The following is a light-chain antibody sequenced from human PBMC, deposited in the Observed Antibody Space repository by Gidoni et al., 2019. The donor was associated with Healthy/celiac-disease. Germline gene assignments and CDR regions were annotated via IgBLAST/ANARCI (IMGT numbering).Light chain of an antibody. J-gene: IGLJ2*01. CDR2: ENN. CDR1: SSKLGNDY. Sequence: QSVLTQPPSVSAAPGQKVTISHPGLSSKLGNDYVSWYQQLPGTAPKLLIYENNKRPSGIPARFSGSKSGTSAALGITGLQTGDEADYYCGTWGSSLSAVVFGGGTKLTVL. V-gene: IGLV1-51*02. CDR3: GTWGSSLSAVV.